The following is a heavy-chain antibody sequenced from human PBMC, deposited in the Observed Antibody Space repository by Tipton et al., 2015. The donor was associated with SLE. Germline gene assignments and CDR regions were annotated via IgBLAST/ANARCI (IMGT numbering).Heavy chain of an antibody. D-gene: IGHD3-10*01. J-gene: IGHJ6*02. CDR3: AKDSYFGSGSYFPYGMDV. Sequence: SLRLSCAASGFTFSSYGMHWVRQAPGKGLEWVAVIWYDGSNKYYADSVKGRFTTSRDNSKNTLYLQMNSLRAEDTGVYYCAKDSYFGSGSYFPYGMDVWGQGTTVTVSS. V-gene: IGHV3-30*18. CDR2: IWYDGSNK. CDR1: GFTFSSYG.